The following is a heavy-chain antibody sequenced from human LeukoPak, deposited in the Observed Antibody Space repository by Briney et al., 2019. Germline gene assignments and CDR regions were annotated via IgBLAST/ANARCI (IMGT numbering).Heavy chain of an antibody. V-gene: IGHV3-7*01. Sequence: GGSLRLSCAASGFTFSIYWMTWVRQAPGKGLEWVANIKEDGSEKYYVDSVKGRFAISRDNAKTSLYLQMNSLRTEDTAVYYCASGRGGSYWGQGTLVTVSS. CDR1: GFTFSIYW. CDR3: ASGRGGSY. CDR2: IKEDGSEK. D-gene: IGHD1-26*01. J-gene: IGHJ4*02.